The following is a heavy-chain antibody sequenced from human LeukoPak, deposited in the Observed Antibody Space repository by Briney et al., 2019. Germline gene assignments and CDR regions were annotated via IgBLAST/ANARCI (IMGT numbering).Heavy chain of an antibody. CDR1: GFTFSSHW. CDR2: ISGSGIST. Sequence: PGGSLRLSCAASGFTFSSHWMHWVRQAPGKGLEWVSAISGSGISTYYADSVKGRFTISRDNSKNTLSLQMNSLRAEDTAVYYCAKSPTGNYYYGMDAWGQGTTVTVSS. D-gene: IGHD1-14*01. J-gene: IGHJ6*02. CDR3: AKSPTGNYYYGMDA. V-gene: IGHV3-23*01.